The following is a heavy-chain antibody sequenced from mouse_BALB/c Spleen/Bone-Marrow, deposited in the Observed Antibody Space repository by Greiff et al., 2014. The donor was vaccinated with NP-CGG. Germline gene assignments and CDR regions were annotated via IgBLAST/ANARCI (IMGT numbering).Heavy chain of an antibody. Sequence: VQLQQSGAELARPGASVKMSCKASGYTFTSYSMHWVKQRPGQGLEWIGYINPSSGYTNYNQKFKDKATLTADKSSSTAYMQLNSLTSEDAAVYYCARPYYGSTFDYWGQGTTLTVSS. CDR1: GYTFTSYS. CDR3: ARPYYGSTFDY. D-gene: IGHD1-1*01. J-gene: IGHJ2*01. CDR2: INPSSGYT. V-gene: IGHV1-4*01.